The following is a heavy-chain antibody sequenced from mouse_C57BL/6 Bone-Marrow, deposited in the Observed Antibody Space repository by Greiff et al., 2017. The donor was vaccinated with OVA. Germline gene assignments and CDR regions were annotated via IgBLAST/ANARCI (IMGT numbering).Heavy chain of an antibody. CDR2: IYPSDSET. Sequence: QVQLQQPGAELVRPGSSVKLSCKASGYTFTSYWMDWVKQRPGQGLEWIGNIYPSDSETHYNQKFKDKATLTVDKSSSTAYMQLSSLTSEDSAVYYCARPFYYYGSTWFAYWGQGTLVTVSA. V-gene: IGHV1-61*01. CDR3: ARPFYYYGSTWFAY. CDR1: GYTFTSYW. D-gene: IGHD1-1*01. J-gene: IGHJ3*01.